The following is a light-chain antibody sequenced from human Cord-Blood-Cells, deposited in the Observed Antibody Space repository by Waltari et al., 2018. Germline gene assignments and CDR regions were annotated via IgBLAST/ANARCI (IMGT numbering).Light chain of an antibody. CDR1: KLGDKY. CDR3: QAWDNSTV. Sequence: SYELTQPPSVSVSPGQTASITCSGDKLGDKYACWYQQKPGQSPVLVIHQDSKRPSGIPERFSGSNSGNTATLTISGTQAMDEADYYCQAWDNSTVFGGGTKLTVL. J-gene: IGLJ2*01. V-gene: IGLV3-1*01. CDR2: QDS.